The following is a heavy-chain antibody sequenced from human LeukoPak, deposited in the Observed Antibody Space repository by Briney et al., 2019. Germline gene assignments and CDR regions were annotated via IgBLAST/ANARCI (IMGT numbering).Heavy chain of an antibody. CDR2: ISSSSSYR. Sequence: GGSLRLSCAASGFTFSSYSMNWVRQAPGKGLEWVSSISSSSSYRYYADSLKGRFTISRDNAKNSLYLQMNSLRAEDTAVYYCAREGDYGGIPGYYYGLDVWGQGTTVTVSS. V-gene: IGHV3-21*01. CDR3: AREGDYGGIPGYYYGLDV. CDR1: GFTFSSYS. J-gene: IGHJ6*02. D-gene: IGHD4-23*01.